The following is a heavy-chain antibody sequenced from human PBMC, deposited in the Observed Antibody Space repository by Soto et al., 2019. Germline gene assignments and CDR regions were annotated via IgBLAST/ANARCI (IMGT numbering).Heavy chain of an antibody. V-gene: IGHV4-30-2*01. CDR2: IYHSGST. J-gene: IGHJ5*02. CDR3: ARDQEGNNWFDP. Sequence: TLSLTCAVSGGSISSGGYSWSWIRQPPGKGLEWIGYIYHSGSTYYNPSLKSRVTISVDRSKNQFSLKLSSVTAADTAVYYCARDQEGNNWFDPWGQGTLVTSPQ. CDR1: GGSISSGGYS.